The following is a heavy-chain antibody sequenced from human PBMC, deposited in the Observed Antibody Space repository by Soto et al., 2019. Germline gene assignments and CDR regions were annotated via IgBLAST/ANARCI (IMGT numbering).Heavy chain of an antibody. V-gene: IGHV3-23*01. CDR1: GFTFSNYA. CDR3: ARGGGRYSTVDY. J-gene: IGHJ4*02. CDR2: ISARGDTT. D-gene: IGHD3-16*01. Sequence: EVQLLESGGVLVQPGGSLRLSCAASGFTFSNYAMNWVRQAPGKGLEWVSVISARGDTTDYADSVKGRFTISRDNSKNSLYLQMNSLRDEDTAVYYCARGGGRYSTVDYWGQGTLVTVSS.